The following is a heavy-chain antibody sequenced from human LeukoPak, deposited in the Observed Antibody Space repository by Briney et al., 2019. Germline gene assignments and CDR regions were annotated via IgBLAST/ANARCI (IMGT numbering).Heavy chain of an antibody. J-gene: IGHJ3*02. V-gene: IGHV1-46*01. CDR2: INPRGGST. CDR3: ARDLTCGGDCYKYDAFDI. CDR1: GYTFTRYY. Sequence: ASVRVSCKASGYTFTRYYMHWVRQAPAQGLEWMGIINPRGGSTSYAQKCQGRVIMTRDTSTSTVYMELSSLRSEDTAVYYCARDLTCGGDCYKYDAFDIWGQGTMVTVSS. D-gene: IGHD2-21*02.